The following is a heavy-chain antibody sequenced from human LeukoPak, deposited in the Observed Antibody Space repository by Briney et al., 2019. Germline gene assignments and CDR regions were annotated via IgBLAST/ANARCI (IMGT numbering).Heavy chain of an antibody. J-gene: IGHJ6*02. CDR2: INHSGST. CDR3: AGSGNYLYYGMDV. V-gene: IGHV4-34*01. Sequence: PSETLSLTCAVYGGSFSGYYWSWIRQPPGKGLEWIGEINHSGSTNYNPSLKSRVTISVDTSKNQFSLKLSSVTAADTAVYYCAGSGNYLYYGMDVWGQGTTVTVSS. CDR1: GGSFSGYY.